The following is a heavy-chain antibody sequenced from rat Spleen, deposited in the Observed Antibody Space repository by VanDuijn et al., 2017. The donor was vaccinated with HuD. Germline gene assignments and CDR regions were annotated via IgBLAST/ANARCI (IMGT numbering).Heavy chain of an antibody. CDR3: ARSDYGGYSGYWYFDF. CDR1: GFSLTNYG. J-gene: IGHJ1*01. CDR2: IWSGGST. V-gene: IGHV2-16*01. D-gene: IGHD1-11*01. Sequence: QVQLKESGPGLVQPSQTLSLTCTVSGFSLTNYGVSWVRQPPGKGLEWIGAIWSGGSTDYNSALKSRLSISRDTSKSQVLLKMNSLQTEDTAMYFCARSDYGGYSGYWYFDFWGPGTKVTVSS.